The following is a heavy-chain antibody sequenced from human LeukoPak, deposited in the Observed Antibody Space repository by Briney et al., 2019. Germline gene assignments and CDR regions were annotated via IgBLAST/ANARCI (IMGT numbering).Heavy chain of an antibody. CDR3: ARGFCGGDCYNFDY. V-gene: IGHV3-21*01. J-gene: IGHJ4*02. Sequence: PGGSLRLSCAASGFTFSSYSMNWVRQPPGKGLEWVSSISSSSSYIYYADSVKGRFTISRDNAKNSLYLQMNSLRAEDTAVYYCARGFCGGDCYNFDYWGQGTLVTVSS. CDR1: GFTFSSYS. CDR2: ISSSSSYI. D-gene: IGHD2-21*02.